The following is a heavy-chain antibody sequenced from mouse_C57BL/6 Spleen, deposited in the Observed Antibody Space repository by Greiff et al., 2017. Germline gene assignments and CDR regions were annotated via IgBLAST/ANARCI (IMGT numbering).Heavy chain of an antibody. V-gene: IGHV5-4*01. J-gene: IGHJ3*01. CDR2: ISDGGSYT. Sequence: DVKLVESGGGLVKPGGSLKLSCAASGFTFSSYAMSWVRQTPEKRLEWVATISDGGSYTYYPDNVKGRFTISRDNAKNNLYLQMSHLKSEDTAMYYCAREGDGHFAYWGQGTLVTVSA. CDR3: AREGDGHFAY. CDR1: GFTFSSYA. D-gene: IGHD2-3*01.